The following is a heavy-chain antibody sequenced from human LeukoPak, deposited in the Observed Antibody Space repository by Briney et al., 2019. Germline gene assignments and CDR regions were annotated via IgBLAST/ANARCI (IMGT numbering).Heavy chain of an antibody. J-gene: IGHJ2*01. CDR3: ARAGGGYDFWSGYYTSYWYFDL. CDR2: MNPNSGNT. CDR1: GYTFTSYD. V-gene: IGHV1-8*03. Sequence: ASVKVSCKASGYTFTSYDINWVRQATGQGLEWMEWMNPNSGNTGYAQKFQGRVTITRNTSISTAYMELSSLRSEDTAVYYCARAGGGYDFWSGYYTSYWYFDLWGRGTLVTVSS. D-gene: IGHD3-3*01.